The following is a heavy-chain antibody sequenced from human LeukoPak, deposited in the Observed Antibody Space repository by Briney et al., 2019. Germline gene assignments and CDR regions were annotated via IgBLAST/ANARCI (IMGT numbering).Heavy chain of an antibody. J-gene: IGHJ6*03. V-gene: IGHV3-64*01. CDR3: ARSRVYYYYMDV. Sequence: GGSLRLSCAASGFTFGSYAMHWVRQAPGKGLEYVSAISSNGGSTYYANSVKGRFTISRDNSKNTLYLQMGSLRAEDMAVYYCARSRVYYYYMDVWGKGTTVTVSS. CDR1: GFTFGSYA. CDR2: ISSNGGST.